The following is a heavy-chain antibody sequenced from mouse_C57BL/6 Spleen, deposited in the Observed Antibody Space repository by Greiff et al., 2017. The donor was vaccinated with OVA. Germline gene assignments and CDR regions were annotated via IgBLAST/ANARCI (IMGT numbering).Heavy chain of an antibody. CDR3: AEDYDDAMDY. J-gene: IGHJ2*01. D-gene: IGHD2-4*01. CDR1: GYTFTDYN. V-gene: IGHV1-22*01. CDR2: INPNNGGT. Sequence: EVQLQQSGPELVKPGASVKMSCKASGYTFTDYNMHWVKQSHGKSLEWIGYINPNNGGTSYNQKFKGKATLTVNKSSSTAYMELRSLTSEDSAVYYCAEDYDDAMDYWGQGTTLTVSS.